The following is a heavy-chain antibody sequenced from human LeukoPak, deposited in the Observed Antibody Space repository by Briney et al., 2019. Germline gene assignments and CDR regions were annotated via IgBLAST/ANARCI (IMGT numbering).Heavy chain of an antibody. CDR3: ARESTIAVAGLYYYYGMDV. CDR1: GFTFSSYA. V-gene: IGHV3-30-3*01. D-gene: IGHD6-19*01. CDR2: ISYDGSNK. J-gene: IGHJ6*02. Sequence: GGSLRPSCAASGFTFSSYAMHWVRQAPGKGLEWVAVISYDGSNKYYADSVKGRFTISRDNSKNTLYLQMNSLRAEDTAVYYCARESTIAVAGLYYYYGMDVWGQGTTVTVSS.